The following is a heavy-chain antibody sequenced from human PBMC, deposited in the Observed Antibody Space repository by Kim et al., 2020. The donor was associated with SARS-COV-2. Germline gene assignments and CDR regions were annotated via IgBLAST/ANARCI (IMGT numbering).Heavy chain of an antibody. D-gene: IGHD3-3*01. V-gene: IGHV4-4*02. CDR3: ARTRYDFWSGYFDY. CDR1: GGSISSSNW. J-gene: IGHJ4*02. CDR2: IYHSGST. Sequence: SETLSLTCAVSGGSISSSNWWSWVRQPPGKGLEWIGEIYHSGSTNYNPSLKSRVTISVDKSKNQFSLKLSSVTAADTAVYYCARTRYDFWSGYFDYWGQGTLVTVSS.